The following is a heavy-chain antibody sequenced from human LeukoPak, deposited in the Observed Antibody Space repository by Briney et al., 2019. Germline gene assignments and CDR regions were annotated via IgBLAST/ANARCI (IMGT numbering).Heavy chain of an antibody. CDR3: SRERREYINSNYYYYYMDV. J-gene: IGHJ6*03. D-gene: IGHD1-1*01. V-gene: IGHV3-23*01. CDR2: ISYNGGSA. Sequence: GGSLRLSCVASGFTFSNYAVNWVRQAPGKGLEWVSCISYNGGSAHYADSVKGRFTISRDNSKNTLYLQMNSLRAEDTAVYYCSRERREYINSNYYYYYMDVWGKGTTVTVSS. CDR1: GFTFSNYA.